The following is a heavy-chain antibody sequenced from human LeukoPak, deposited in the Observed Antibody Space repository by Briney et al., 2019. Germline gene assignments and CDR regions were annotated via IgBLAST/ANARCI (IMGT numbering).Heavy chain of an antibody. CDR2: INPNSGGT. CDR3: ARGFGGHWNDVQYYFDY. V-gene: IGHV1-2*02. J-gene: IGHJ4*02. D-gene: IGHD1-1*01. CDR1: GYTFTGYY. Sequence: ASVTVSCKASGYTFTGYYMHWVRQAPGQGLEWMGWINPNSGGTNYAQKFQGRVTMTRDTSISTAYMELSRLRSDDTAVYYCARGFGGHWNDVQYYFDYWGQGTLVTVSS.